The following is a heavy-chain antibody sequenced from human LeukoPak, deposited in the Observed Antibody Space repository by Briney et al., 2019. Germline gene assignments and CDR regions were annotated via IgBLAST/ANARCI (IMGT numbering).Heavy chain of an antibody. CDR1: GYSISSGYH. V-gene: IGHV4-38-2*02. Sequence: SETLSLTCTVSGYSISSGYHWGWIRQPPGKGLEWIGSIYHSGSTYYNPSLKSRVTISVDTSKNQFSLKLSSVTAADTAVYYCARVNIVVVTFDYWGQGTLVTASS. CDR3: ARVNIVVVTFDY. CDR2: IYHSGST. D-gene: IGHD3-22*01. J-gene: IGHJ4*02.